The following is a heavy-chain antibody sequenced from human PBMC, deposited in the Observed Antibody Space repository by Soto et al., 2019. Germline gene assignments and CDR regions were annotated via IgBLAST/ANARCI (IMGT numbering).Heavy chain of an antibody. J-gene: IGHJ4*01. V-gene: IGHV6-1*01. CDR1: GDSVSSNSAG. CDR2: TYYRSKWYY. Sequence: QVQLQQSGPGLVKPSQTLSLTCAITGDSVSSNSAGWSWVRQSPSRGLEWLGRTYYRSKWYYEYAVSVRGRITINPDTSKNQSSLHLTSVTPEDTAVYFCARGEQYSGRIFDYWGQGTLVTVSS. CDR3: ARGEQYSGRIFDY. D-gene: IGHD1-26*01.